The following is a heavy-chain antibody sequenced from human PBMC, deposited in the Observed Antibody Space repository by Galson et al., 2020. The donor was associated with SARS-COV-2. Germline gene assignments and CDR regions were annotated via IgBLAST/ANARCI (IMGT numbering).Heavy chain of an antibody. CDR2: IYYSGST. Sequence: SETLSLTCTVSGGSISSYHWSWIRQHPGKGLEWIGYIYYSGSTNYNPSLKSRVTISVDTSKTHFSLKMSSVTAADTAVYYCARAYESGSYFCDYWGQGTLVTVSS. V-gene: IGHV4-59*01. CDR3: ARAYESGSYFCDY. CDR1: GGSISSYH. J-gene: IGHJ4*02. D-gene: IGHD1-26*01.